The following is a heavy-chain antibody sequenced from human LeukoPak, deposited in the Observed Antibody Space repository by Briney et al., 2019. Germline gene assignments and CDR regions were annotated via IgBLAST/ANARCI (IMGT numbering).Heavy chain of an antibody. J-gene: IGHJ4*02. CDR1: GYTFTGYY. D-gene: IGHD3-9*01. CDR2: INPNSGGT. V-gene: IGHV1-2*02. CDR3: ARDRDYDILTGYYAFSFDY. Sequence: ASVKVSFKASGYTFTGYYMHWVRQAPGQGLEGMGWINPNSGGTNYAQKFQGRVTITRDTSISTAYMELSRLRSDDTAVYYCARDRDYDILTGYYAFSFDYWGQGTLVTVSS.